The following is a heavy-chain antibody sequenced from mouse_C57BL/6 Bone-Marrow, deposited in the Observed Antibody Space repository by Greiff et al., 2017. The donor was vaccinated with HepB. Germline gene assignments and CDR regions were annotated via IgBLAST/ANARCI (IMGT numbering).Heavy chain of an antibody. Sequence: EVQRVESGAELVRPGASVKLSCTASGFNIKDDYMHWVKQRPEQGLEWIGWIDPENGDTEYASKFQGKATITADTSSNTAYLQLSSLTSEDTAVYYCTTHYGSSYLFAYWGQGTLVTVSA. V-gene: IGHV14-4*01. CDR2: IDPENGDT. J-gene: IGHJ3*01. D-gene: IGHD1-1*01. CDR1: GFNIKDDY. CDR3: TTHYGSSYLFAY.